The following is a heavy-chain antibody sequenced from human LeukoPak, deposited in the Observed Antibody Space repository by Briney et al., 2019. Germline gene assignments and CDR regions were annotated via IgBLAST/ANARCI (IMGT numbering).Heavy chain of an antibody. D-gene: IGHD3-9*01. J-gene: IGHJ4*02. CDR1: GGSFSGYY. CDR3: ARGKLGDYDILTGSFDY. CDR2: INHSGST. Sequence: SETLSLTCAVYGGSFSGYYWSWIRQPPGKGLEWIGEINHSGSTNYNPSLKSRVTIPVDTSKNQFSLRLCSVTAADTAVYYCARGKLGDYDILTGSFDYWGQGTLVTVSS. V-gene: IGHV4-34*01.